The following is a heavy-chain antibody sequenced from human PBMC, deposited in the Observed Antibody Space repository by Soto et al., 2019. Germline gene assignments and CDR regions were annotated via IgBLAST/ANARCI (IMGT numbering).Heavy chain of an antibody. V-gene: IGHV4-59*08. CDR2: IYYSGST. CDR3: ARRYGGNLDY. CDR1: GGSISSYC. J-gene: IGHJ4*02. Sequence: SETLSLTCTVSGGSISSYCWSWIRQPPGKGLEWIGYIYYSGSTNYNPSLKSRVTISVDTSKNQFSLKLSSVTAADTAVYYCARRYGGNLDYWGQGTLVTVSS. D-gene: IGHD1-26*01.